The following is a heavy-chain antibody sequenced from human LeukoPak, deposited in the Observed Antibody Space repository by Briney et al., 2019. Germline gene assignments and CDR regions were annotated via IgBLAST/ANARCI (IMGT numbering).Heavy chain of an antibody. J-gene: IGHJ3*02. Sequence: PSETLSLTRTASGGSISSYYWSWIRQPPGKGLEWIGYIYYSGSTNYNPSLKSRVTISVDTSKNQFSLKLSSVTAADTAVYYCARVISPPNDAFDIWGQGTMVTVSS. CDR2: IYYSGST. D-gene: IGHD3-10*01. V-gene: IGHV4-59*01. CDR1: GGSISSYY. CDR3: ARVISPPNDAFDI.